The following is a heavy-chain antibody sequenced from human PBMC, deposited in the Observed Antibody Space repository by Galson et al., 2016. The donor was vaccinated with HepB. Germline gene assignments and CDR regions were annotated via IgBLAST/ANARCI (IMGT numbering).Heavy chain of an antibody. J-gene: IGHJ5*02. CDR1: GFTFRSYW. CDR3: FGAQSSP. V-gene: IGHV3-7*02. CDR2: IKPDGSGK. D-gene: IGHD4/OR15-4a*01. Sequence: SLRLSCAASGFTFRSYWVNWVRQAPGKGLEWVANIKPDGSGKYYADSVKGQFTISRDNAKNSFYLQMNSLRAEDTAVYYGFGAQSSPWGQGTLVTDSS.